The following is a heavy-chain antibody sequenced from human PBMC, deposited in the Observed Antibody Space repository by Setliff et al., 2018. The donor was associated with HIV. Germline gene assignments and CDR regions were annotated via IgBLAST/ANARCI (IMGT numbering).Heavy chain of an antibody. CDR3: ARVGGGGLRLGELSSYDAFDI. CDR2: INPNSGGT. V-gene: IGHV1-2*02. CDR1: GYTFTGYY. J-gene: IGHJ3*02. D-gene: IGHD3-16*02. Sequence: ASVKVSCKASGYTFTGYYMHWVRQAPGQGLEWMGWINPNSGGTNYAQKFQGRVTMTRDTSISTAYMELSRLGSDDTAVYYCARVGGGGLRLGELSSYDAFDIWGQGTMVTVSS.